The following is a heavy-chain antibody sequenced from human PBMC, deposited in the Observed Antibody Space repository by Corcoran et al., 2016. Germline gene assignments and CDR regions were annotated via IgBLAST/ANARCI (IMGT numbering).Heavy chain of an antibody. CDR2: IDWDDDK. J-gene: IGHJ4*02. V-gene: IGHV2-70*04. D-gene: IGHD6-19*01. CDR3: ARIPSSSGWYYFDY. Sequence: QVTLKESGPALVKPTQTLTLTCTFSGFSLCTSGMRVSWIRQPQGKAREWLARIDWDDDKFYSTSLKTRLTISKDTSKNQVVLTMTNMDPVDTATHYCARIPSSSGWYYFDYWGQGTLVTVSS. CDR1: GFSLCTSGMR.